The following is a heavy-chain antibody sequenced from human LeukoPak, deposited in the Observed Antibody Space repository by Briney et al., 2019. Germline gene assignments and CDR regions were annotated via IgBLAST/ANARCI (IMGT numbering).Heavy chain of an antibody. CDR1: GFTFSSYS. Sequence: KTGGSLRLSCAASGFTFSSYSMNWVRQAPGKGLEWVSSISSSSSYIYYADSVKGRFTISRDNAKNSLYLQMSSLRAEDTAVYYCARDSGSYYFESLYFDYWGQGTLVTVSS. D-gene: IGHD1-26*01. J-gene: IGHJ4*02. V-gene: IGHV3-21*01. CDR3: ARDSGSYYFESLYFDY. CDR2: ISSSSSYI.